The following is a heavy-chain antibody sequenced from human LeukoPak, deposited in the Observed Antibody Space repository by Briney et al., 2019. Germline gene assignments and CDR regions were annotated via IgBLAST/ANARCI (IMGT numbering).Heavy chain of an antibody. V-gene: IGHV3-23*01. Sequence: GGSLRLSCAASGFSFTNYAMCWVRQAPGKGLEWVTVISGSGNYTYYADSVKGRFTISRDNSKNTLYLQMNSVGAEDTAGYYCAKDYGGNSFDHWGQGTLVTVSS. J-gene: IGHJ4*02. CDR3: AKDYGGNSFDH. D-gene: IGHD4-23*01. CDR1: GFSFTNYA. CDR2: ISGSGNYT.